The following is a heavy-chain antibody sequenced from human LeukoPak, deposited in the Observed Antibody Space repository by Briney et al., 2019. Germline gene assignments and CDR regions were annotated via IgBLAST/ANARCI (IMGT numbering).Heavy chain of an antibody. D-gene: IGHD3-3*01. V-gene: IGHV4-30-4*08. CDR2: IYYSGST. CDR3: AREERRGITIFGVVIPARTNWFDP. J-gene: IGHJ5*02. Sequence: PSQTLSLTCTVSGGSISGGDYYWSRIRQPPGKGLEWIGYIYYSGSTYYNPSLKSRVTISVDTSKNQFSLKLSSVTAADTDVYYCAREERRGITIFGVVIPARTNWFDPWGQGTLVTVSS. CDR1: GGSISGGDYY.